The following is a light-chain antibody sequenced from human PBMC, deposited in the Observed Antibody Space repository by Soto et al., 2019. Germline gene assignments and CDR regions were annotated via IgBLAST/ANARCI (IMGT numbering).Light chain of an antibody. CDR3: QQYQSYFLT. CDR1: QSISRS. J-gene: IGKJ3*01. V-gene: IGKV1-5*01. Sequence: DIQMTQSPSTLSASVGDRVTITCRASQSISRSLAWYQQKSGKAPKLLIYHASSLESGVPSRFSGSGFGSEFTLTISGLQPDDFATYYCQQYQSYFLTFGPGTTVDMK. CDR2: HAS.